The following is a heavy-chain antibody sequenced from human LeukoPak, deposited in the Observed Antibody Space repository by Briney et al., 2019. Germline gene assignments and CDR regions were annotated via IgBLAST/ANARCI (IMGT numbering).Heavy chain of an antibody. J-gene: IGHJ3*02. CDR2: SDPYSGNT. D-gene: IGHD2-2*01. V-gene: IGHV1-18*01. Sequence: GASVKVSCKASGYSFPFFGISWVRQAPGQGLEWMGWSDPYSGNTNYAPKFKDRVTITTDTSTTTVYMNLRSVTAADTAMYYCARAARTVSSCDAYDICVQGKMVTVSS. CDR1: GYSFPFFG. CDR3: ARAARTVSSCDAYDI.